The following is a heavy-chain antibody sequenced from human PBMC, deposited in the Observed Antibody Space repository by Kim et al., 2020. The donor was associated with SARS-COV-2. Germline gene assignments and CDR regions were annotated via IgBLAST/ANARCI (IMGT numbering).Heavy chain of an antibody. V-gene: IGHV5-51*01. CDR2: IYPHDSDT. J-gene: IGHJ5*02. D-gene: IGHD3-10*01. CDR3: ARTEWFGELSWFDP. CDR1: GYRFTNYW. Sequence: GESLKISCKGSGYRFTNYWIGWVRQMPGKGLEWMGIIYPHDSDTRYSPSFQGQVIISADKSVSTAYLQWSSLKTSDTAIYYCARTEWFGELSWFDPWGQGTLVTVSP.